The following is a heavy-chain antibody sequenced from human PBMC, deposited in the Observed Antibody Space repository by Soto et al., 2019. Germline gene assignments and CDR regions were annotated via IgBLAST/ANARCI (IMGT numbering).Heavy chain of an antibody. V-gene: IGHV1-24*01. D-gene: IGHD1-7*01. CDR3: ATGQMRNYGTFDP. CDR2: FDPEDGET. J-gene: IGHJ5*02. CDR1: GYTHTEIS. Sequence: SVKVTCKVSGYTHTEISRHWVRQAPGKGLEWMGGFDPEDGETIYAQKFQGRVTMTEDTSTDTAYMELSSLRSEDTAVYYCATGQMRNYGTFDPWGQGTLVTVSS.